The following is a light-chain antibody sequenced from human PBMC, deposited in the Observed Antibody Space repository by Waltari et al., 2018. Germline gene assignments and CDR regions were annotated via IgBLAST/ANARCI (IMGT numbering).Light chain of an antibody. CDR1: QDISNH. J-gene: IGKJ2*01. V-gene: IGKV1-33*01. CDR3: QQYDHPPYT. CDR2: DAS. Sequence: DIQMTQPSPSQSASVGDRVTLTCQASQDISNHLNWYQHKAGKAPNLLIYDASTLEAGVPSRFSGSGSGTAFTLTISSLQPEDIATYYCQQYDHPPYTFGQGTKLDI.